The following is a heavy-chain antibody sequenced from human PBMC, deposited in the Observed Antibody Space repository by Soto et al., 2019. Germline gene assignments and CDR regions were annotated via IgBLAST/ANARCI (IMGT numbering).Heavy chain of an antibody. V-gene: IGHV4-34*01. CDR1: GGSFSGYY. CDR2: INHSGST. Sequence: SETLSLTCAVYGGSFSGYYWSWIRQPPGKGLEWIGEINHSGSTNYNPSLKSRVTISVDTSKNQFSLKLSSVTAADTAVYYCARIISIAVAGPIDYWGQGTLVTVSS. J-gene: IGHJ4*02. D-gene: IGHD6-19*01. CDR3: ARIISIAVAGPIDY.